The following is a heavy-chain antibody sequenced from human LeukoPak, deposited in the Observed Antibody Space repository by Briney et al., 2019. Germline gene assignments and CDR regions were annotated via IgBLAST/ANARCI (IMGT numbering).Heavy chain of an antibody. V-gene: IGHV3-48*03. CDR2: ISSSGSTI. CDR3: ANRGIMIRGVIIIGFHKGAYYFDC. CDR1: GFTLSSYE. J-gene: IGHJ4*02. D-gene: IGHD3-10*01. Sequence: SLRLSCAASGFTLSSYEMNWVRQAPGKGLGWVSYISSSGSTIYYADSVTGRFTISRDNAKNSLYLQMNSLRAEDTAVYYCANRGIMIRGVIIIGFHKGAYYFDCWGQGTLVTVSS.